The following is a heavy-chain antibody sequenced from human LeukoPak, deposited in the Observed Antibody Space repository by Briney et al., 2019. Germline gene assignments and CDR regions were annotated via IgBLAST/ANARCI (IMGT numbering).Heavy chain of an antibody. CDR2: INHSGGT. J-gene: IGHJ4*02. V-gene: IGHV4-34*01. D-gene: IGHD3-16*01. CDR1: GGSFSAYY. Sequence: SETVSLTCGVYGGSFSAYYWSWIRQSPGKGLEWIGEINHSGGTNYNPSLKSRVAISVDTSKNQFSLKLNSVTAADTAVYYCAREGRSRASTGGDLDYWGQGTLVTVSS. CDR3: AREGRSRASTGGDLDY.